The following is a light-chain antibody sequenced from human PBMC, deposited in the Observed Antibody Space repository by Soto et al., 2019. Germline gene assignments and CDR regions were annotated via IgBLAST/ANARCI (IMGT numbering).Light chain of an antibody. CDR1: QTVSTY. Sequence: DTQMTQSPSSLSASVGDRISITCRASQTVSTYLNWYQQKPGKAPTLLISATSTLQSGVPSRFSGSGSGTEFTLTITSLQPEDFATYYCQQYNSYPYSFGQGTKLEIK. CDR2: ATS. J-gene: IGKJ2*03. V-gene: IGKV1-39*01. CDR3: QQYNSYPYS.